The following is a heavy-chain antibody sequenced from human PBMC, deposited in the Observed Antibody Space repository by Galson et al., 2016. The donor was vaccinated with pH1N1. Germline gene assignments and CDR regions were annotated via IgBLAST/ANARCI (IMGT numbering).Heavy chain of an antibody. Sequence: SVKVSCKASGYTLSRYYMHWLRQAPGRGLEWMGIIDPSSGSTTYARKFQGRVTMTHDTATNTVYMELSSLRSDDTAVYYCARRYYFDYWGQGTLVAVSS. V-gene: IGHV1-46*03. CDR2: IDPSSGST. CDR3: ARRYYFDY. J-gene: IGHJ4*02. CDR1: GYTLSRYY.